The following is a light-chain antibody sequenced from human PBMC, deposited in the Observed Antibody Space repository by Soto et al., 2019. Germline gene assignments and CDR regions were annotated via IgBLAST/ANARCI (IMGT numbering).Light chain of an antibody. Sequence: DIVMTQFPDSLAGSLGGRATINCKSSQGVLYSSTNKNYLAWYQQKPGQPPKLLIYWASTRESGVPDRFSGSGSGTDFTLTISSLQAEDVAVYYCQQYYSTPCTFGQGTKLEIK. CDR3: QQYYSTPCT. J-gene: IGKJ2*02. CDR2: WAS. V-gene: IGKV4-1*01. CDR1: QGVLYSSTNKNY.